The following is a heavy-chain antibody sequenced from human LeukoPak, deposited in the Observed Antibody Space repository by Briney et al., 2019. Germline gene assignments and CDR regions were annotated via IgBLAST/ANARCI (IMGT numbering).Heavy chain of an antibody. D-gene: IGHD6-13*01. CDR3: AALGTGQQLVREGGAFDI. Sequence: GESLEISCKGSGYSFTSYWIGWVRQMPGKGLEWMGIIYPGDSDTRYSPSFQGQVTISADKSISTAYLQWSSLKASDTAMYYCAALGTGQQLVREGGAFDIWGQGTMVTVSS. J-gene: IGHJ3*02. V-gene: IGHV5-51*01. CDR1: GYSFTSYW. CDR2: IYPGDSDT.